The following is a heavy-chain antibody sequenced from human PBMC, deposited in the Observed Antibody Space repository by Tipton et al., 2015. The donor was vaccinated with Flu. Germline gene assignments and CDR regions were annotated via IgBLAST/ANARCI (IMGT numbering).Heavy chain of an antibody. J-gene: IGHJ4*02. V-gene: IGHV4-39*01. CDR1: SGSIRSTNYF. D-gene: IGHD3-10*02. Sequence: TLSLTCTVSSGSIRSTNYFCAWIRQPPGKRLELIGSIYPSGTTYYNPSLTSRVTISVDTSKNQFSLRLSFVTAADTAVYYYARLSYYDVDLKNFYFDYWGQGTLVTVSS. CDR3: ARLSYYDVDLKNFYFDY. CDR2: IYPSGTT.